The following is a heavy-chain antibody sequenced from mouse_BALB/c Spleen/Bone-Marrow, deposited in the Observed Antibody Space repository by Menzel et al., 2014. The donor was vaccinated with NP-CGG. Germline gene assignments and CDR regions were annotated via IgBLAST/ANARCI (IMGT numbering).Heavy chain of an antibody. V-gene: IGHV5-9-3*01. D-gene: IGHD2-4*01. CDR2: TSSGGSYT. CDR3: ARHGITRLLDY. Sequence: EVQGVESGGGLVKPGGSLKLSCAASGFTFSSYAMSWVRQTPEKRLEWVATTSSGGSYTYYPDSVKGRFTISRDNAKNTLYLQMSSLRSEDTAMYYCARHGITRLLDYWGQGTTLTVSS. CDR1: GFTFSSYA. J-gene: IGHJ2*01.